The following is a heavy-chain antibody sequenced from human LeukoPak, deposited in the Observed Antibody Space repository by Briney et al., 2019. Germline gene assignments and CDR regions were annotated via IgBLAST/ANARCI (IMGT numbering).Heavy chain of an antibody. V-gene: IGHV3-33*01. CDR3: ARSVYGSGSY. J-gene: IGHJ4*02. CDR1: GFTFSSYG. D-gene: IGHD3-10*01. Sequence: GRSLRLSCAASGFTFSSYGMHWVRQAPGKGLEWVAVIWYDGSNKYYADSVKGRFTISRDNAKNSLYLQMNSLRVEDTAVYYCARSVYGSGSYWGQGTLVTVSS. CDR2: IWYDGSNK.